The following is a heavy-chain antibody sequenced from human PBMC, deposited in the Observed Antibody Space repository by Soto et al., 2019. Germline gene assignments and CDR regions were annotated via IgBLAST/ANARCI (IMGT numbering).Heavy chain of an antibody. CDR3: ARDHPSWGVWGSYRSDAFDI. J-gene: IGHJ3*02. V-gene: IGHV4-31*03. CDR1: GGSISSGGYY. D-gene: IGHD3-16*02. Sequence: QVQLQESGPGLVKPSQTLSLTCTVSGGSISSGGYYWSWIRQHPGKGLEWIGYIYYSGSTYYNPSLKSRVTISVDTSKNQFSLKLSSVTAADTAVYYCARDHPSWGVWGSYRSDAFDIWGQGTMVTVSS. CDR2: IYYSGST.